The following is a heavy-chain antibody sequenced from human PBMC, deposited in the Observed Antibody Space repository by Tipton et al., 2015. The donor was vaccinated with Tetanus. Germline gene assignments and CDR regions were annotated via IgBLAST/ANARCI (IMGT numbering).Heavy chain of an antibody. V-gene: IGHV3-21*01. D-gene: IGHD3-22*01. Sequence: SLRLSCAASGFTFSSYSMNWVRQAPGKGLEWVSSISSSSSYIYYADSVKGRLTISRDNAKNSLYLQMNSLRAEDTAVYYCARDLRSPYYYDSSGYYLDYWGQGTLVTVSS. CDR1: GFTFSSYS. CDR2: ISSSSSYI. CDR3: ARDLRSPYYYDSSGYYLDY. J-gene: IGHJ4*02.